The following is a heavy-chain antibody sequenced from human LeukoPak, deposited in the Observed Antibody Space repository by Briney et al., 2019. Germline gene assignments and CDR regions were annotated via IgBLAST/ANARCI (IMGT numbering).Heavy chain of an antibody. CDR2: ISASRGNT. CDR1: GFTFSNFA. J-gene: IGHJ3*01. CDR3: AKDLGNTVFGVVIPLRGAFDV. Sequence: GGSLRLSCAASGFTFSNFAMSWVRQTPGKGLQWVSSISASRGNTYYADSVKGRFTISRDNSNNLLHLQMNSLGAEDSALYYCAKDLGNTVFGVVIPLRGAFDVWGQGTMVTVS. V-gene: IGHV3-23*01. D-gene: IGHD3-3*01.